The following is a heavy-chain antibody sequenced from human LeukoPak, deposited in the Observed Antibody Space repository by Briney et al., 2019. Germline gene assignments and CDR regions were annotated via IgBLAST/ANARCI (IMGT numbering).Heavy chain of an antibody. CDR3: ARGHRIQLWLGDYYYYYGMDV. Sequence: SETLSLTCAVYGGSFSGYYWSWIRQPPGKGLEWIGEINHSGSTNYNPSLKSRVTISVDTSKNQFSLKLSSVTAADTAVYYCARGHRIQLWLGDYYYYYGMDVWGQGTTVTVSS. CDR1: GGSFSGYY. CDR2: INHSGST. J-gene: IGHJ6*02. D-gene: IGHD5-18*01. V-gene: IGHV4-34*01.